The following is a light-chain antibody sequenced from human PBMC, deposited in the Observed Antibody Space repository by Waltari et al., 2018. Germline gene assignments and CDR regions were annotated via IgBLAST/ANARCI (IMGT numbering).Light chain of an antibody. J-gene: IGLJ2*01. Sequence: SYELTQPPSVSVSPGQTASITCSGDKLGAKLGCWCKQKPGQSPLQLIYQDNKGPSGIPGRFSGSNSGNTATLTISGSQAMDEADYYCQAWDSSTVLFGGGTKLTVL. CDR2: QDN. CDR1: KLGAKL. CDR3: QAWDSSTVL. V-gene: IGLV3-1*01.